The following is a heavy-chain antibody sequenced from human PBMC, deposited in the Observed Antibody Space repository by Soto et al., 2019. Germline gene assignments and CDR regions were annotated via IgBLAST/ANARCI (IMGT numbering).Heavy chain of an antibody. D-gene: IGHD6-19*01. CDR1: GYTFTSYD. CDR3: ARMSGGSGWYRYYYYYMDV. V-gene: IGHV1-8*01. CDR2: MNPNSGNT. Sequence: ASVKVSCKASGYTFTSYDINWVRQATGQGLEWMGWMNPNSGNTGYAQKFQGRVTMTRNTSISTAYMQLSSLRSEDTAVYYCARMSGGSGWYRYYYYYMDVWGKGTTVTVSS. J-gene: IGHJ6*03.